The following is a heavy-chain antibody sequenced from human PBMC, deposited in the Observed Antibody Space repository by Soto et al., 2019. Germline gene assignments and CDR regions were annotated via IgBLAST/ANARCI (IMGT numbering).Heavy chain of an antibody. V-gene: IGHV3-23*01. CDR1: GFTFSSYA. CDR3: AKDQAPLLEMATITNWDY. J-gene: IGHJ4*02. CDR2: ISGSGGST. Sequence: PGGSLRLSSAASGFTFSSYAMSWVRQAPGKGLEWVSAISGSGGSTYYADSVKGRFTISRDNSKNTLYLQMNSLRAEDTAVYYCAKDQAPLLEMATITNWDYWGQGTLVTVSS. D-gene: IGHD5-12*01.